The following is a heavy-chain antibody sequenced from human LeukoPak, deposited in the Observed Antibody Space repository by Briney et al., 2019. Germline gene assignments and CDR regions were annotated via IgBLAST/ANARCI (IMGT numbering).Heavy chain of an antibody. CDR1: GGSIISGSYY. Sequence: SQTLSLTCTVSGGSIISGSYYWSWIRQPAGKGLEWIGRISSSGNTNYNPSLKSRVTISIDTSKNQFSLRLNSVTAADTAVYYCASTQQWLAFDYWGQGILVTVSS. J-gene: IGHJ4*02. D-gene: IGHD6-19*01. CDR3: ASTQQWLAFDY. V-gene: IGHV4-61*02. CDR2: ISSSGNT.